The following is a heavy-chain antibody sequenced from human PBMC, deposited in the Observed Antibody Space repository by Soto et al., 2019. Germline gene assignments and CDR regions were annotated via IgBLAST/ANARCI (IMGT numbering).Heavy chain of an antibody. Sequence: SVKVSCKASGGTFSSYAISWVRQAPGQGLEWMGGIIPIFGTANYAQKFQGRVTITADKSTSTAYMELSSLRSEDTAVYYCARVLKYNWNRFDYWGQGTLVPVSS. J-gene: IGHJ4*02. CDR3: ARVLKYNWNRFDY. V-gene: IGHV1-69*06. CDR1: GGTFSSYA. D-gene: IGHD1-20*01. CDR2: IIPIFGTA.